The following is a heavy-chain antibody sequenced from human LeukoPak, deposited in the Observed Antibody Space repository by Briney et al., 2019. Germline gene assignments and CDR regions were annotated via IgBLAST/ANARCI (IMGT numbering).Heavy chain of an antibody. Sequence: GGSLRFSCVASGFTLDDYALHWVRQAPGKGLEWISLISGDGDNTYYANSVKGRFTISRDKSKNSLYLQMSSLRAEDTALYYCAKGVRSGTYYNCFDPWGQGTLVTVSS. CDR2: ISGDGDNT. CDR1: GFTLDDYA. V-gene: IGHV3-43*02. D-gene: IGHD1-26*01. CDR3: AKGVRSGTYYNCFDP. J-gene: IGHJ5*02.